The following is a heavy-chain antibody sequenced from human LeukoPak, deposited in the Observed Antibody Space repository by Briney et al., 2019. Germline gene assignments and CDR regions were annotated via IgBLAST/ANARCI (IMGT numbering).Heavy chain of an antibody. Sequence: PSETLSLTCTVSGGSISSGGYYWSCLRQHPGKGLEWIAYIYYSGSTYYNSSLKSRVTISVDTSKNQFSLKLSSVTAADTAVYYCARGQPYDFWSGQVASYYFDYWGQGTLVTVSS. CDR3: ARGQPYDFWSGQVASYYFDY. J-gene: IGHJ4*02. V-gene: IGHV4-31*03. D-gene: IGHD3-3*01. CDR2: IYYSGST. CDR1: GGSISSGGYY.